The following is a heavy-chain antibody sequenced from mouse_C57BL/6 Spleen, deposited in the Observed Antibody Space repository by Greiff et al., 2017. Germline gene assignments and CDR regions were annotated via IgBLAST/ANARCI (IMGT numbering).Heavy chain of an antibody. D-gene: IGHD1-1*01. CDR2: INPGSGGT. CDR3: ARGAVVATDWYFDG. CDR1: GYAFTNYL. V-gene: IGHV1-54*01. J-gene: IGHJ1*03. Sequence: VQVVESGAELVRPGTSVKVSCKASGYAFTNYLIEWVKQRPGQGLEWIGVINPGSGGTNYNEKFKGKATLTADKSSSTAFMQLSSLTSEDSAVYCWARGAVVATDWYFDGWGTGTTVTVSS.